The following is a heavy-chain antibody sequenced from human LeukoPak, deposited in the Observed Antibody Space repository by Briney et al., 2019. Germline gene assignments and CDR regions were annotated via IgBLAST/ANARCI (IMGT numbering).Heavy chain of an antibody. CDR3: ARENYSDTGFDY. CDR1: GGSISSSSYY. D-gene: IGHD3-22*01. Sequence: SETLSLTCTVSGGSISSSSYYWGWIRQPPGKGLEWIGSIYYSGSTYYNPSLKSRVTISVDTSKNQFSLKLSSVTAADTAAYYCARENYSDTGFDYWGQGTLVTVSS. CDR2: IYYSGST. J-gene: IGHJ4*02. V-gene: IGHV4-39*07.